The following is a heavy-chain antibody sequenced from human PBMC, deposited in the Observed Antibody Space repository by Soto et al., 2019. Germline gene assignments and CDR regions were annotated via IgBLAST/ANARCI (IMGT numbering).Heavy chain of an antibody. CDR3: AKDIGQYCSGGSCYAFDI. J-gene: IGHJ3*02. CDR2: ISGDGGST. V-gene: IGHV3-43*02. CDR1: GFTFDDYA. Sequence: GGSLRLSCAASGFTFDDYAMHWVRQAPGKGLEWVSLISGDGGSTYYADSVKGRFTISRDNSKNSLYLQMNSLRTEDTALYYCAKDIGQYCSGGSCYAFDIWGQGTMVTVSS. D-gene: IGHD2-15*01.